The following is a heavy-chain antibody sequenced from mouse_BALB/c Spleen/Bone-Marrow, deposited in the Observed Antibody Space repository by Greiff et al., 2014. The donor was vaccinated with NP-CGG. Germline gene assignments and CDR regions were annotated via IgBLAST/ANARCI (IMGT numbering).Heavy chain of an antibody. J-gene: IGHJ4*01. CDR2: ISTYSGNT. D-gene: IGHD1-2*01. V-gene: IGHV1-67*01. CDR1: GYTFTEHA. Sequence: VQLQQSGPELVRPGVSVKISCKGSGYTFTEHAMHWVRQSHAKSLEWIGLISTYSGNTNYNQKFKGKATMTVDKSSSTAYMELARLTSDDSAIYYCGRSIHYYGCDVMDYWGQGTSVTVSS. CDR3: GRSIHYYGCDVMDY.